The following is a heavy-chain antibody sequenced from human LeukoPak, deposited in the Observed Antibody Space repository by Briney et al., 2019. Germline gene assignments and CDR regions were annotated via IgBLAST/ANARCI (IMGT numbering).Heavy chain of an antibody. CDR2: IYYSGST. V-gene: IGHV4-39*01. D-gene: IGHD2-2*01. CDR1: GGSISSSSYY. Sequence: SETLSLTCTVSGGSISSSSYYWGWIRQPPGKGLEWIGSIYYSGSTYYNPSLKSRVTISVDTSKNQFSLKLSSVTAADTAVYYCALVGGVGVYYFDYWGQGTLVTVSS. J-gene: IGHJ4*02. CDR3: ALVGGVGVYYFDY.